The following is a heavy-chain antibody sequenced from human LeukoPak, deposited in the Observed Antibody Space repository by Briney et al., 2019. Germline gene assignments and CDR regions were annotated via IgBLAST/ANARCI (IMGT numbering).Heavy chain of an antibody. CDR3: ARSPLYYYDSSGYY. Sequence: PSETLSLTCTVSGGSISSSSYYWGWIRQPPGKGLEWIGSIYYSGSTYYNPSLKSRVTISVDTSKNQFSLKLSSVTAADTAVYYCARSPLYYYDSSGYYWGQGTLVTVSS. CDR1: GGSISSSSYY. D-gene: IGHD3-22*01. CDR2: IYYSGST. V-gene: IGHV4-39*07. J-gene: IGHJ4*02.